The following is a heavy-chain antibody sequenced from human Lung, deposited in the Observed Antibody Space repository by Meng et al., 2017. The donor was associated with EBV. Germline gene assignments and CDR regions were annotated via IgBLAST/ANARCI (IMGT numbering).Heavy chain of an antibody. CDR2: INTSVGYT. V-gene: IGHV1-46*01. D-gene: IGHD3-22*01. Sequence: QGHLVQSGAEVKKAGASVKVSCMASGYTFTNFYMHWVRQAPGQGLEWMGIINTSVGYTSHAKKFQGRVTMTRDTSASTAYMELSSLRSEDTTVYYCARAGYDSSGYYPQPFDYWGQGTLVTVSS. CDR1: GYTFTNFY. CDR3: ARAGYDSSGYYPQPFDY. J-gene: IGHJ4*02.